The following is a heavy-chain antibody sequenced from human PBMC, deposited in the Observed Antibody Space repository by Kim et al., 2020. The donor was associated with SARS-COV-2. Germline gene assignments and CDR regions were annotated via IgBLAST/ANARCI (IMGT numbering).Heavy chain of an antibody. D-gene: IGHD2-8*01. CDR2: IRGSGTDT. J-gene: IGHJ4*02. CDR3: ARHSYAGSPGDDY. Sequence: GGSLRLSCAASGFTFIDHWIHWVRQRTGKGLEWVSRIRGSGTDTDYADSVRGRFTISRDNAKNMVYLEMNSLRVEDTAVYYCARHSYAGSPGDDYWGQGALVTVS. CDR1: GFTFIDHW. V-gene: IGHV3-74*01.